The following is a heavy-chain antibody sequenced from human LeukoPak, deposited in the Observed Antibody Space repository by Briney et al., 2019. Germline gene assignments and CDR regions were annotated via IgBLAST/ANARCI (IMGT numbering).Heavy chain of an antibody. CDR2: INSDGSST. D-gene: IGHD3-3*01. CDR1: GFTFSSYW. V-gene: IGHV3-74*01. J-gene: IGHJ4*02. Sequence: PGGSLRLSCAASGFTFSSYWMHWVRQAPGKGLVWVSRINSDGSSTSYADSVKGRFTISRDNAKNTLYLQMNSLRAEDTAVYYCARDSSEYYDFWSGYSDWGQGTLVTVSS. CDR3: ARDSSEYYDFWSGYSD.